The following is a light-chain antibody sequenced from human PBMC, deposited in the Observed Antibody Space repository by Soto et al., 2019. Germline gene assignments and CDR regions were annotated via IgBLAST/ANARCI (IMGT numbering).Light chain of an antibody. CDR2: AAS. J-gene: IGKJ4*01. Sequence: DIQMTQSPSSVSASVGDRVTITCRASQGISSWVAWYQQKPGKAPNLLIYAASSLQSGVPSRFSGSGSGTVFTLDISGLQPEDFATYYYQQADTFPLTFGGGTKVEIK. CDR1: QGISSW. CDR3: QQADTFPLT. V-gene: IGKV1-12*01.